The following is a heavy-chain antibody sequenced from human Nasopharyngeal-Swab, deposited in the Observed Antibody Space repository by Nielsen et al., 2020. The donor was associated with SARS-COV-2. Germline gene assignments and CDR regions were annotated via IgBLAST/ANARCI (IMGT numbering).Heavy chain of an antibody. Sequence: GESLKISCAASGLTFSSYSMNWVRQAPGKGLEWVSSISSSSSYIYYADSVKGRFTISRDNAKNSLYLQMNSLRAEDTAVYYCARDPYHDLSYFDYWCQGTLVTVSS. J-gene: IGHJ4*02. CDR1: GLTFSSYS. V-gene: IGHV3-21*01. D-gene: IGHD1-1*01. CDR2: ISSSSSYI. CDR3: ARDPYHDLSYFDY.